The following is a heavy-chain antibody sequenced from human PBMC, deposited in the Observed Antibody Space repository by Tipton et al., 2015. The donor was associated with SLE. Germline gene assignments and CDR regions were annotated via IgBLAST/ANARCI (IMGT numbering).Heavy chain of an antibody. CDR1: GDSLSGQY. V-gene: IGHV4-34*12. CDR3: ARDRVSGWFHFDY. J-gene: IGHJ4*02. Sequence: TLSLTCSVYGDSLSGQYWSWIRQPPGKGLEWIGEVFRGGSTNYSPSLESRVTITVDMSKNQFSLRLISVTAADTAVYYCARDRVSGWFHFDYWGQGTLVTVSS. CDR2: VFRGGST. D-gene: IGHD6-19*01.